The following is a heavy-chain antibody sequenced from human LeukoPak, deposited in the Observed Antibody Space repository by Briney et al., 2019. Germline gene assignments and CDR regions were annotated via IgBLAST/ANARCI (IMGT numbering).Heavy chain of an antibody. CDR1: GFTLSELS. Sequence: GASVKVSCKVSGFTLSELSMHWVRQAPGKGLERVGGFDPKGGEAVYAERFRGRVILTDDIPSNTAYMDLSSLGADDTAVYYCATGIFCATTICPADGNYYYFMDVWGEGTTVTVTS. CDR2: FDPKGGEA. D-gene: IGHD3-3*02. J-gene: IGHJ6*03. V-gene: IGHV1-24*01. CDR3: ATGIFCATTICPADGNYYYFMDV.